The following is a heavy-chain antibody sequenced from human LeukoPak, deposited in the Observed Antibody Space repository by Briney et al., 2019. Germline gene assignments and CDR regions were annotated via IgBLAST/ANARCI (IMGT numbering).Heavy chain of an antibody. Sequence: SETLSLTCAVYGGSFSGYYWSWIRQPPGKGLEWIGEINHSGSTNYNPSLKSRVTISVDTSKNQFSLKLSSVTAADTAVYYCATHPEGFTMASFDYWGQGTLVTVSS. CDR1: GGSFSGYY. CDR3: ATHPEGFTMASFDY. J-gene: IGHJ4*02. CDR2: INHSGST. V-gene: IGHV4-34*01. D-gene: IGHD3-10*01.